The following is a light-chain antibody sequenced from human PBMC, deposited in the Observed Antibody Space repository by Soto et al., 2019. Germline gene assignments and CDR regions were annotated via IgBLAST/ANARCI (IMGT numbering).Light chain of an antibody. J-gene: IGLJ3*02. CDR1: SSDVGGYDF. CDR3: SSYAGSYILGV. CDR2: DVT. V-gene: IGLV2-11*01. Sequence: QSALAQPRSVSGSPGQSVTLSCTGTSSDVGGYDFVSWYQQYPGKAPKLIIFDVTERTSGVPDRFSGSKSGNSASLTISGLQAEDEADYYCSSYAGSYILGVFGGGTKPPS.